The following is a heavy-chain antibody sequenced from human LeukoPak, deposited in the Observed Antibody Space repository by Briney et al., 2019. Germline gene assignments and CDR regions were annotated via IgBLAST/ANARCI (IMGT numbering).Heavy chain of an antibody. J-gene: IGHJ4*02. CDR3: ARGRYSSSYYDY. D-gene: IGHD6-6*01. V-gene: IGHV4-34*01. Sequence: SETLSLTCAVYGGSFSGYYWSWIRQPPGKGLEWIGEINHIGSTNYNPSLKSRVTISVDTSKNQFSLKLSSVTAADTAVYYCARGRYSSSYYDYWGQGTLVTVFS. CDR2: INHIGST. CDR1: GGSFSGYY.